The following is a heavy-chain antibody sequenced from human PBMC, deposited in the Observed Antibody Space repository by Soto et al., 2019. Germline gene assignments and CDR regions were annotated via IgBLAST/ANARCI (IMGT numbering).Heavy chain of an antibody. CDR2: IYYTGTT. CDR3: ARLRGLASHFDY. Sequence: SETLSLTCTVSDGSINNYYWNWIRQPPGKRLEWIGSIYYTGTTNYNPSLKSRVTITVDTSKSQYSLKLSSVTAADTATYYCARLRGLASHFDYWGQGTLVTVSS. V-gene: IGHV4-59*01. J-gene: IGHJ4*02. D-gene: IGHD2-21*01. CDR1: DGSINNYY.